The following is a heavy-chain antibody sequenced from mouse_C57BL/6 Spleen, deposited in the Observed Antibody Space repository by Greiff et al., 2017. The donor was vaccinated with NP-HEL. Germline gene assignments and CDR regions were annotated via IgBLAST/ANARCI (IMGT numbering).Heavy chain of an antibody. CDR2: ISYSGST. D-gene: IGHD2-5*01. CDR3: ARSPSYYSNYDYAMDY. CDR1: GYSITSDY. V-gene: IGHV3-8*01. J-gene: IGHJ4*01. Sequence: EVKLQESGPGLAKPSQTLSLTCSVTGYSITSDYWNWIRKFPGNKLEYMGYISYSGSTYYNPSLKSRISITRDTSKNQYYLQLNSVTTEDTATYYCARSPSYYSNYDYAMDYWGQGTSVTVSS.